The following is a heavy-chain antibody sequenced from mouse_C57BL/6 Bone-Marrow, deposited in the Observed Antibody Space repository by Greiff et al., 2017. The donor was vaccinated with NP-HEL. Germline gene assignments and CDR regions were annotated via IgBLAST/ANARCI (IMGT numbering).Heavy chain of an antibody. CDR2: IDPANGNT. D-gene: IGHD2-12*01. J-gene: IGHJ1*03. V-gene: IGHV14-3*01. Sequence: EVQRVESVAELVRPGASVKLSCTASGFNIKNTYMLWVKQRPEQGLEWIGRIDPANGNTKYAPKFQGKATITADTSSNTAYLQLSSLTSEDTAIYYCARGDYTWYFDVWGTGTTVTVSS. CDR3: ARGDYTWYFDV. CDR1: GFNIKNTY.